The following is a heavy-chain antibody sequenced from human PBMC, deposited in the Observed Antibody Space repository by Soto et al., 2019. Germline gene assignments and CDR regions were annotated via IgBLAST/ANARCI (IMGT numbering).Heavy chain of an antibody. D-gene: IGHD2-2*01. Sequence: EVQLLESGGGLVQPGGSLRLFCAASGFTFSSYAMKWVRQAPGKGLEWVSLIGESGTPTYYADSVKGRFTISRDNSGNTLLLEMYSLSAEDTAVYYCARYIPGVRYYGIDVWGQGTTVTVAS. CDR1: GFTFSSYA. CDR3: ARYIPGVRYYGIDV. J-gene: IGHJ6*02. CDR2: IGESGTPT. V-gene: IGHV3-23*01.